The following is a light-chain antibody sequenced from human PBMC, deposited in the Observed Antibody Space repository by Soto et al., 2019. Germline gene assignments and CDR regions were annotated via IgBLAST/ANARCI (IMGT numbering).Light chain of an antibody. J-gene: IGKJ2*01. Sequence: EIVLTQSPGTLSLSPGERATLSCRASQSVSSSYLAWYQQKPGQAPRLLIYGASCRATGIPDRFSGSGSGTDFTLTISRLEPEDFAVYYCQQYGSSPPYTFGQGTKVEIK. V-gene: IGKV3-20*01. CDR2: GAS. CDR3: QQYGSSPPYT. CDR1: QSVSSSY.